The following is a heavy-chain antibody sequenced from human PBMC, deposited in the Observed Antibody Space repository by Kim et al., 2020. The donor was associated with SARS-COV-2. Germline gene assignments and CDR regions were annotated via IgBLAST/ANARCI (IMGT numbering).Heavy chain of an antibody. CDR2: IYYSGST. CDR1: GGSISSYY. CDR3: ARHHRPGYSSSWYGYNWFDP. Sequence: SETLSLTCTVSGGSISSYYWNWIRQPPGKGLEWIGYIYYSGSTNYNPSLKSRVTISVDTSKNQFSLKLSSVTAADTAVYYCARHHRPGYSSSWYGYNWFDPWGQGTLVTVSS. D-gene: IGHD6-13*01. J-gene: IGHJ5*02. V-gene: IGHV4-59*08.